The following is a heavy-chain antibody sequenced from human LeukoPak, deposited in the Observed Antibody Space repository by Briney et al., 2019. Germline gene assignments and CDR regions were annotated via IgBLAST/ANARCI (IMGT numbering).Heavy chain of an antibody. CDR2: ISGSGGST. V-gene: IGHV3-23*01. CDR3: AKRAYCSGGSCYWDYFDY. J-gene: IGHJ4*02. Sequence: GGSLRLSCAASGFSLSKVWMSWVRQAPGKGLEWVSAISGSGGSTYYADSVKGRFTISRDNSKNTLYLQMNSLRAEDTAVYYCAKRAYCSGGSCYWDYFDYWGQGTLVTVSS. CDR1: GFSLSKVW. D-gene: IGHD2-15*01.